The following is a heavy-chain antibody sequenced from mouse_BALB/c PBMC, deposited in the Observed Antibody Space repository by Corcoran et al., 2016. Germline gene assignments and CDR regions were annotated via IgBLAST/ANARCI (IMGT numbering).Heavy chain of an antibody. Sequence: QIQLVQSGPELKKPGETVKISCKASGYTFTNYGMNWVKQAPGKGLKGMGWINTYTGEPTYADDFKGRFAFSLETSASTAYLLINNLKNEETATYFCTREPYSMYYWGQGTSVTVSS. CDR1: GYTFTNYG. CDR3: TREPYSMYY. CDR2: INTYTGEP. J-gene: IGHJ4*01. V-gene: IGHV9-3-1*01.